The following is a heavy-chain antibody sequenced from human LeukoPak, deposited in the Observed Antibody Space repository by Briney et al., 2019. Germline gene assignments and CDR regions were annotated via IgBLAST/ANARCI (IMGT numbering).Heavy chain of an antibody. CDR3: ARERLNYYDSSGIDAFDI. V-gene: IGHV4-39*07. D-gene: IGHD3-22*01. CDR2: IYTSGST. CDR1: SGSISSSSYY. Sequence: SETLSLTCTVSSGSISSSSYYWGWIRRPPGKGLEWIGSIYTSGSTNYNPSLKSRVTISVDTSKNQFSLKLSSVTAADTAVYYCARERLNYYDSSGIDAFDIWGQGTMVTVSS. J-gene: IGHJ3*02.